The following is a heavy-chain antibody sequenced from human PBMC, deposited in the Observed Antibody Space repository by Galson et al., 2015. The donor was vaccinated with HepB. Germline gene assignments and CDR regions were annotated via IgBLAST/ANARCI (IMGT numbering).Heavy chain of an antibody. CDR2: IIPLLDTR. V-gene: IGHV1-69*04. Sequence: SVKVSCKAPGGTFSSYAISWVRQAPGQGLEWMGRIIPLLDTRNYAQKFQGRVTITADKSTTTTYMEVTSLRSEDTAIYYCARDPGRHDFWSGYFDFWGQGTLVTVSS. CDR3: ARDPGRHDFWSGYFDF. CDR1: GGTFSSYA. J-gene: IGHJ4*02. D-gene: IGHD3-3*01.